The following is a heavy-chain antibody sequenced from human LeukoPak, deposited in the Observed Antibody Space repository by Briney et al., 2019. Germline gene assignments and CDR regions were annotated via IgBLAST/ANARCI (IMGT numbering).Heavy chain of an antibody. CDR2: IYYSGGT. Sequence: SETLSLTCTVSGGSIGSSSYYWGWIRQPPGKGLEWIGSIYYSGGTYYNPSLKSRVTISVDTSKNQFSLKLSSVTAADTAVYYCARRGNGLPPDYWGQGTLVTVSS. CDR3: ARRGNGLPPDY. V-gene: IGHV4-39*01. J-gene: IGHJ4*02. CDR1: GGSIGSSSYY. D-gene: IGHD4-23*01.